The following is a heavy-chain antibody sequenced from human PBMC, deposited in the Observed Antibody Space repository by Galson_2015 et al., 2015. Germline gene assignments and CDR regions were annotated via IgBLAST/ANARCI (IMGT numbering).Heavy chain of an antibody. Sequence: SVKVSCKASGYTFTSNYMHWLRQAPGQGLEWMGVINPNGGTTSYAQKFQGRVTMTRDTSTSTVYMELSSLRSEDTAVYYCAREYSSPGPRIFGFDIWGQGTMVIVSS. V-gene: IGHV1-46*01. CDR3: AREYSSPGPRIFGFDI. D-gene: IGHD2-15*01. CDR2: INPNGGTT. CDR1: GYTFTSNY. J-gene: IGHJ3*02.